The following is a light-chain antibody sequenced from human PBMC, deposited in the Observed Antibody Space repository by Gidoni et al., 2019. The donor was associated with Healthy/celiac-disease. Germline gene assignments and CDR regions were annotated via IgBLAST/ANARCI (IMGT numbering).Light chain of an antibody. CDR2: WAS. CDR3: QQYYSTCT. V-gene: IGKV4-1*01. Sequence: DIVMTQSPDSLAVSLGERATINCKSSQSVLYSSNNKNYLAWYQQKPGQPPKLLIYWASTRESGVPDRVSGSGSGTDFTLTISSLQAEDVAVYYCQQYYSTCTFGQGTKVEIK. CDR1: QSVLYSSNNKNY. J-gene: IGKJ1*01.